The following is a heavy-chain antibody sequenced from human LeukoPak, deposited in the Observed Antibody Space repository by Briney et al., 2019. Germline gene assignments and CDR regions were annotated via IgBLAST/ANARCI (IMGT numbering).Heavy chain of an antibody. CDR1: GGSISSSSYY. D-gene: IGHD2-2*02. CDR2: IYCSGST. V-gene: IGHV4-39*07. J-gene: IGHJ5*02. Sequence: SETLSLTCTVSGGSISSSSYYWGWIRQPPGKGLEWIGSIYCSGSTYYNPSLKSRVTISVDTSKNQFSLKLSSVTAADTAVYYCARDERGYCSSTSCYTGSSWGQGTLVTVSS. CDR3: ARDERGYCSSTSCYTGSS.